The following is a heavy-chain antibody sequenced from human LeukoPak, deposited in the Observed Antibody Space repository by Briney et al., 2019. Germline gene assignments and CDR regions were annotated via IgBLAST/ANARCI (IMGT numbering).Heavy chain of an antibody. D-gene: IGHD3-9*01. CDR2: ISSTSSYT. V-gene: IGHV3-11*06. Sequence: GGSLRLSCAASGFTFSDYSMTWIRQAPGKGLEWVSYISSTSSYTNYADSAKDRFTISRDNAKNSLYLQLNSLRAEDTAVYYCARGVVRYFDYWGQGALVTVSS. J-gene: IGHJ4*02. CDR3: ARGVVRYFDY. CDR1: GFTFSDYS.